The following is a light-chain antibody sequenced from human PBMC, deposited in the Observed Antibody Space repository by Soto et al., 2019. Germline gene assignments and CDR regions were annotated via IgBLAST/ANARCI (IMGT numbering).Light chain of an antibody. Sequence: DIQMTQSPSSVSASIGGRVTITCRASQGISSWLAWYQQKPGKVPKLLIYAASTVQSGVPSRFSGSGSGTDFTLTISRLQPEEFATYYCQQLNSYPRTFGPGNKVDIK. J-gene: IGKJ3*01. CDR1: QGISSW. V-gene: IGKV1-12*01. CDR2: AAS. CDR3: QQLNSYPRT.